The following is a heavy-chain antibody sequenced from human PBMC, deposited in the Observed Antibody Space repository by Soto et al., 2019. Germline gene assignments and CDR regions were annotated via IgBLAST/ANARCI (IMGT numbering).Heavy chain of an antibody. Sequence: AETLSFTCTVSGGSISSSSYYWGWIRQPPGKGLEWIGSIYYSGSTYYNPSLKSRVTISVDTSKNQFSLKLSSVTAADTAVYYCARNWDITIFGVVIFGWFDPWGLGTLVTVS. D-gene: IGHD3-3*01. CDR3: ARNWDITIFGVVIFGWFDP. J-gene: IGHJ5*02. CDR1: GGSISSSSYY. CDR2: IYYSGST. V-gene: IGHV4-39*01.